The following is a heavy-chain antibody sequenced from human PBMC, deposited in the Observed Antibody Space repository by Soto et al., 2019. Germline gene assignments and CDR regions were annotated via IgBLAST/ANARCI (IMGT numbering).Heavy chain of an antibody. V-gene: IGHV3-74*01. CDR3: ARDHSGYCSGGSCYDYYGMDV. J-gene: IGHJ6*02. D-gene: IGHD2-15*01. CDR2: IDSVGRTT. CDR1: GFTLSSYW. Sequence: QSGGSLRLSCAASGFTLSSYWMHWVRQAPGKGLVWVSRIDSVGRTTSYADSVKGRFTISRDNAKNTLYLQMNSLRAEDTAVYYCARDHSGYCSGGSCYDYYGMDVWGQGTTVTVSS.